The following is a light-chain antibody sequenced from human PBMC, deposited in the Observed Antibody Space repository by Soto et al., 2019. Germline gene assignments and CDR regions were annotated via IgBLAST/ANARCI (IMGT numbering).Light chain of an antibody. Sequence: EIVLTQSPAILSLSPGERATLSCRASQSVTSSYLAWYQQKPGQPPRLLIFDASSRATGIPDRFTGSGSGTDFTLTISSLEREDFAVYYCQHYGRSPPSWTFGQGTEVEIK. CDR2: DAS. J-gene: IGKJ1*01. CDR1: QSVTSSY. CDR3: QHYGRSPPSWT. V-gene: IGKV3-20*01.